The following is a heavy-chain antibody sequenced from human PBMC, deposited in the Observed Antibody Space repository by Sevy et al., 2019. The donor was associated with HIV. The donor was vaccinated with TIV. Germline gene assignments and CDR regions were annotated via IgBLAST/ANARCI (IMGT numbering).Heavy chain of an antibody. CDR1: GFTFSSYS. CDR2: ISSSSYI. CDR3: ARASIDSSGWHFDY. V-gene: IGHV3-21*01. D-gene: IGHD6-19*01. J-gene: IGHJ4*02. Sequence: GGSLRLSCAASGFTFSSYSMNWVRQAPGKGLEWVSSISSSSYIYYADPVKGRFTISRDNAKNSLYLQMNSLRAEDTAVYYCARASIDSSGWHFDYWGQGTLVTVSS.